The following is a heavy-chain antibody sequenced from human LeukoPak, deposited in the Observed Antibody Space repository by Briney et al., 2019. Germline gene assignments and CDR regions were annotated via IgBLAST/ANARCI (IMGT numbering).Heavy chain of an antibody. CDR3: AKRATDDALDI. D-gene: IGHD5-12*01. J-gene: IGHJ3*02. V-gene: IGHV3-33*06. CDR2: IWYDGSYK. Sequence: GRSLRLSCAASGSTFSNYAMHWVRQAPGKGLEWMAIIWYDGSYKYYADSVKGRFTISRDNSKNTLYLQVNSLTAEDTAVYYCAKRATDDALDIWGRGTMVTVSS. CDR1: GSTFSNYA.